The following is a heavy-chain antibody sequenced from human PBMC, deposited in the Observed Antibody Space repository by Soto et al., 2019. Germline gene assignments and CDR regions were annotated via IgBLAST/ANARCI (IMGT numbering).Heavy chain of an antibody. CDR1: GATFTTYD. J-gene: IGHJ4*02. CDR3: ARGRASGSYYLLDY. CDR2: INPDSRNI. Sequence: ASVKVSCKASGATFTTYDINWVRQDTGHGLAQMGWINPDSRNIGYAQRFQGRVTMTRDTAIRTAYMEVSSLISDDTAVYYCARGRASGSYYLLDYWGQGALVTVSS. D-gene: IGHD3-10*01. V-gene: IGHV1-8*01.